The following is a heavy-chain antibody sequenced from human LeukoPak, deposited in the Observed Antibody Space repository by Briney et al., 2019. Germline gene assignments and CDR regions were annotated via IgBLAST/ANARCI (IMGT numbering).Heavy chain of an antibody. J-gene: IGHJ6*03. CDR3: TTEGVATINTSGYYMDV. V-gene: IGHV3-15*01. D-gene: IGHD5-12*01. Sequence: GGSLRLSCAASGFTFSNAWMSWVRQAPGKGLEWVGRIKSKTDGGTTDYAAPVKGRFTISRDDSKNTLYPQMNSLKTEDTAVYYCTTEGVATINTSGYYMDVWGKGTTVTVSS. CDR1: GFTFSNAW. CDR2: IKSKTDGGTT.